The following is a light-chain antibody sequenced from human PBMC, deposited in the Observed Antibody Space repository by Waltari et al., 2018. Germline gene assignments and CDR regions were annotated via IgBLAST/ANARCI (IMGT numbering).Light chain of an antibody. CDR1: NLGEKF. J-gene: IGLJ2*01. V-gene: IGLV3-1*01. Sequence: YDLTQPPSVSVSPGQTATITCYGDNLGEKFVSWYQQRPAQSPFLVIYQDFKRPSGIPGRFSGSNSGNTATLTISGAQAMDEADFYCQSWVGKVVFGGGTKLTV. CDR2: QDF. CDR3: QSWVGKVV.